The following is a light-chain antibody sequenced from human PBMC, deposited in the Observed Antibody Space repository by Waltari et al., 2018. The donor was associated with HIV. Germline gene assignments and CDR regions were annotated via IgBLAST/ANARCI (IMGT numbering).Light chain of an antibody. V-gene: IGKV1-27*01. CDR2: AAS. Sequence: QISQSPSSLSAPVGDRVTITCRACQALGNSLSWYQQRPGKVPQLLIYAASTLQSGVPSRFSGFGSGTNCTLAIASFQPEDVATYFCQKYNNAPRTFGQGTKVEI. CDR3: QKYNNAPRT. CDR1: QALGNS. J-gene: IGKJ1*01.